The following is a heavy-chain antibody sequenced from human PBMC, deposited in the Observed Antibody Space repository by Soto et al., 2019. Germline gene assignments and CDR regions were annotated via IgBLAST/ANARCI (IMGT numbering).Heavy chain of an antibody. V-gene: IGHV3-23*01. CDR3: AKGKSENGVDWLDP. CDR1: GFMFENYA. CDR2: VRGNSYGA. J-gene: IGHJ5*02. D-gene: IGHD2-8*01. Sequence: GSLRLSCAASGFMFENYAMIWVRQAPGKGLEWVATVRGNSYGAYYADSVRGRFIISRDNSKNTMSLQLNSLRDDDTAIYYCAKGKSENGVDWLDPWGPGTLVTVSS.